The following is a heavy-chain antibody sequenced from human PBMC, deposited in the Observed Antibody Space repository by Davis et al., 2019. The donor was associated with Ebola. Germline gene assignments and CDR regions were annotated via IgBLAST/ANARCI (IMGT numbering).Heavy chain of an antibody. CDR3: ARDPPQSGGYV. Sequence: GGSLRLSCAASGFSFSSYNMNWVRQAPGKGLEWVSSISSTSTYIYYAGSVKGRFTISRHNSENTVFLQMNSLRPDDTAVYYCARDPPQSGGYVWGQGTLVTVSS. D-gene: IGHD5-12*01. CDR2: ISSTSTYI. CDR1: GFSFSSYN. J-gene: IGHJ4*02. V-gene: IGHV3-21*04.